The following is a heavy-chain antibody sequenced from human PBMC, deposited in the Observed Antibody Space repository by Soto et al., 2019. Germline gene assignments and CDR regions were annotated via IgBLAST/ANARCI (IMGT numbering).Heavy chain of an antibody. CDR2: INPNSGGT. D-gene: IGHD3-3*01. CDR1: GYTSTGYY. J-gene: IGHJ4*02. V-gene: IGHV1-2*02. CDR3: ARDSRFLEWLPDY. Sequence: GASVKVSCKASGYTSTGYYMHWVRQAPGQGLEWMGWINPNSGGTNYAQKFQGRVTMTRDTSISTAYMELSRLRSDDTAVYYCARDSRFLEWLPDYWGQGTLVTVSS.